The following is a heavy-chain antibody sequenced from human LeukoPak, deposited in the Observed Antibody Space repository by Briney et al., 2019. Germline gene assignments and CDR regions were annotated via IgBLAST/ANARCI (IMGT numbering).Heavy chain of an antibody. V-gene: IGHV4-59*12. CDR2: IYYSGST. J-gene: IGHJ5*02. Sequence: KPSETLSLTCNVSGGSINSYYWSWIRQPPGKGLEWIGYIYYSGSTDYNPSLKSRVTMSVDTSKNQFSLKLSSVTAADTAVYYCARDFLFVSRADFWSGYSAVLPDSNWFDPWGQGTLVTVSS. D-gene: IGHD3-3*01. CDR3: ARDFLFVSRADFWSGYSAVLPDSNWFDP. CDR1: GGSINSYY.